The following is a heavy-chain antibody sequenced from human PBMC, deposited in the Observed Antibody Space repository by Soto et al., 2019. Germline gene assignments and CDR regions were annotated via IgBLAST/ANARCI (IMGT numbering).Heavy chain of an antibody. J-gene: IGHJ6*02. CDR1: GFTFSTYR. D-gene: IGHD4-17*01. V-gene: IGHV3-21*01. CDR3: ATTTMTTDYYGLDV. Sequence: PGGSLRLSCAASGFTFSTYRVNWVRQAPGKGLEWVSYIGSSTSSIDYADSVKGRFTISRDNAKNSLYLQMNSLRAEDTAVYYCATTTMTTDYYGLDVWGQGTTVTVSS. CDR2: IGSSTSSI.